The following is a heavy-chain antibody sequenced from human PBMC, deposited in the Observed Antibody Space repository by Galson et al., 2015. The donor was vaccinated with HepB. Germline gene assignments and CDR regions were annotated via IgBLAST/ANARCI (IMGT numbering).Heavy chain of an antibody. CDR3: ARDSGEEYFDY. CDR1: GFSFSNYW. D-gene: IGHD2/OR15-2a*01. V-gene: IGHV3-7*03. J-gene: IGHJ4*02. CDR2: IRHDDGDT. Sequence: SLRLSCAASGFSFSNYWMTWVRQAPGKGLEWVASIRHDDGDTYYVDSVEGRFTVSRDNAKSSLYLQMNSLRAEDTAIYYCARDSGEEYFDYWGQGTLVTVSS.